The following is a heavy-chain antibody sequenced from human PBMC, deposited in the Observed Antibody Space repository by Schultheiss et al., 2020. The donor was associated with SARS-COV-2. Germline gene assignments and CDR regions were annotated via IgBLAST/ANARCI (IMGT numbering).Heavy chain of an antibody. CDR1: GGSISSGGYY. CDR2: IYSSGST. Sequence: SETLSLTCTVSGGSISSGGYYWSWIRQPPGKGLEWIGYIYSSGSTNYNPFFRSRLTMSVDTSKNQFSVRLSSVTAADTAVYYCARVRDDYNDYDIFDCWGQGTLVTVSS. J-gene: IGHJ4*02. CDR3: ARVRDDYNDYDIFDC. D-gene: IGHD5-24*01. V-gene: IGHV4-31*03.